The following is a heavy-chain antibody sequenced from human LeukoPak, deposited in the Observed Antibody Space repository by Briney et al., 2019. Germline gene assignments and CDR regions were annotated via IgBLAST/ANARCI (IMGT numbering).Heavy chain of an antibody. CDR2: INLDSGVT. J-gene: IGHJ3*02. V-gene: IGHV1-2*02. CDR1: GYTFTDYY. Sequence: ASVKVSCKASGYTFTDYYMHWVRQAPAQGLEWMGWINLDSGVTNYPQKFQGRVTMTRDTSSSTAYMELIRLRSDDTAVYYCARDGTFDIWGQGTMVTVSS. CDR3: ARDGTFDI. D-gene: IGHD2-15*01.